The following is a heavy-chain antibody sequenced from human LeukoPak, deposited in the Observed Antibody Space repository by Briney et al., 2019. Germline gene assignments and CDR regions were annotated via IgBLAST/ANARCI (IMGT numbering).Heavy chain of an antibody. Sequence: GGSLRLSCTASGFTFSDYTMTWVRQAPGKGLEWVAVISYDGANEYYADSVKGRLTISRDNSKNTLYMEMSSLRPEDTAVYYCARPIDNGSGSYYFPYWGQGTLVTVSS. J-gene: IGHJ4*02. CDR3: ARPIDNGSGSYYFPY. CDR1: GFTFSDYT. V-gene: IGHV3-30-3*01. D-gene: IGHD3-10*01. CDR2: ISYDGANE.